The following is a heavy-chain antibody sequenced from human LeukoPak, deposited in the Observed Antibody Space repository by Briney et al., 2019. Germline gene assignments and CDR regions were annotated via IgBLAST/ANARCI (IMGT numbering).Heavy chain of an antibody. V-gene: IGHV4-34*01. J-gene: IGHJ6*02. CDR1: GGSFSGYY. CDR2: INHGEST. CDR3: ARGRTYYYDTSGYYPSIYYGMDV. D-gene: IGHD3-22*01. Sequence: SETLSLTCAVSGGSFSGYYWYWIRQPPGKGLEWIGEINHGESTNYNPSLKSRPTLSVDTSKNQFSLKLTSVTAADTAVYYCARGRTYYYDTSGYYPSIYYGMDVWGQGTTVIVSS.